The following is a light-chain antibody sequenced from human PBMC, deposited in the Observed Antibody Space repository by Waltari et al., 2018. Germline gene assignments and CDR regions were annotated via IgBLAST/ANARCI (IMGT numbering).Light chain of an antibody. Sequence: DIAMTQSPLSLLVTPGDPASIFCRSSQSLLHSNGYNYLDWYLQKPGQSPQLLIYLGSNLASGVPDRFSGSGSGTDFTLKISRVEAEDVGVYYCMQALQTPTFGQGTKVEIK. V-gene: IGKV2-28*01. J-gene: IGKJ1*01. CDR2: LGS. CDR3: MQALQTPT. CDR1: QSLLHSNGYNY.